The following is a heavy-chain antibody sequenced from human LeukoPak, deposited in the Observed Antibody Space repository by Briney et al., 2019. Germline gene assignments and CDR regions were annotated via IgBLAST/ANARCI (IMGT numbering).Heavy chain of an antibody. CDR1: GFTFSDYY. CDR2: ISSSSSYT. J-gene: IGHJ6*02. Sequence: GGSLRLSCAASGFTFSDYYMSWIRQAPGKGLEWVSYISSSSSYTNYADSVKGRFTISRDNAKNSLYLQMNSLRAEDTAVYYCARDFDKSGSYYGTDVWGQGTTVTVSS. D-gene: IGHD3-9*01. CDR3: ARDFDKSGSYYGTDV. V-gene: IGHV3-11*05.